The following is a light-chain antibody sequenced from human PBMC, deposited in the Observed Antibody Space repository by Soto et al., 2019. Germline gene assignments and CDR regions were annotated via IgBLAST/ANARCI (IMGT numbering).Light chain of an antibody. J-gene: IGKJ5*01. Sequence: TQSPDTRYLSAVGRAAVFCMASQSVSSSYLAWYQQKPGQAPRLLIYGASSRATGIPARFSGSGSGTEFTLTISSLQSEDSAVYYCQQYNNWPSLTFGPGTRLEIK. CDR2: GAS. V-gene: IGKV3D-15*01. CDR1: QSVSSSY. CDR3: QQYNNWPSLT.